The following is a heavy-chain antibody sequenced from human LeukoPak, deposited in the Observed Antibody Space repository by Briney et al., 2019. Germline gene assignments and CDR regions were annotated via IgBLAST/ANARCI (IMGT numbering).Heavy chain of an antibody. V-gene: IGHV3-7*01. CDR3: AREQIKARRIAVAPGWYFDL. J-gene: IGHJ2*01. CDR1: GFTFTNYW. Sequence: GGSLRLSCAASGFTFTNYWMSWVRQAPGKGLELVANIKQDRSEKYYMDSVKGRFTISRGNAKNSLYLQMNSLRAEDTAVYYCAREQIKARRIAVAPGWYFDLWGRGTLVTVSS. D-gene: IGHD6-19*01. CDR2: IKQDRSEK.